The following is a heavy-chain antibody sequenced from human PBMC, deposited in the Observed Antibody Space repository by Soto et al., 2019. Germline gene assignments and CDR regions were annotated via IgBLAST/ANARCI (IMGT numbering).Heavy chain of an antibody. CDR2: MNPNSGNT. CDR3: ARGVRISEAGFGS. D-gene: IGHD6-13*01. CDR1: GYTFTSYD. J-gene: IGHJ5*02. Sequence: GASVKVSCKASGYTFTSYDINWVRLATGQGLEWMGWMNPNSGNTGYAQKFQGRVTMTRNTSISTAYIALSSLTTEDTAAYYCARGVRISEAGFGSWGQGTLVTVST. V-gene: IGHV1-8*01.